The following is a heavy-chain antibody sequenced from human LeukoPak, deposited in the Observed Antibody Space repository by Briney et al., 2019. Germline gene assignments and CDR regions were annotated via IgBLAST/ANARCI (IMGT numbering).Heavy chain of an antibody. CDR3: ARSGVVITDNYYMDV. CDR2: INPNSGGT. D-gene: IGHD3-3*01. V-gene: IGHV1-2*04. J-gene: IGHJ6*03. CDR1: GYTFTGYY. Sequence: ASVKVSCKASGYTFTGYYMHWVRQAPGQGLEWMGWINPNSGGTNYAQKFQGWVTMTRDTSISTAYMELSRLRSDDTAVYYCARSGVVITDNYYMDVWGKGTTVTVSS.